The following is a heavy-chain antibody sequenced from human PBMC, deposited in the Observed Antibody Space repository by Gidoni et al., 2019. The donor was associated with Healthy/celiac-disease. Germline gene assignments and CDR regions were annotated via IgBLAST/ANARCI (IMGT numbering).Heavy chain of an antibody. CDR2: ISYDGSNK. D-gene: IGHD2-2*01. CDR3: AKRYCSSTSCYGPAVDYMDV. V-gene: IGHV3-30*18. Sequence: QVQLVESGGGVVQPGRSLRLSCAASGFTFSSYGMRWVRQAPGKGLDWVAVISYDGSNKYYADSVKGRFTISRDNSKNTLYLQMNSLRAEDTAVYYCAKRYCSSTSCYGPAVDYMDVWGKGTTVTVSS. CDR1: GFTFSSYG. J-gene: IGHJ6*03.